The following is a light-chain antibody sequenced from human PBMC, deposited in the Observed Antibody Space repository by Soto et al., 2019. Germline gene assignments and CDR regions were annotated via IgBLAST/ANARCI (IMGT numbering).Light chain of an antibody. V-gene: IGKV1-9*01. J-gene: IGKJ5*01. Sequence: DIQLTQSPSFLSASVGDRVTITCRASQGISSYLAWYQQKPGKGPKLLIYAASILQSEVPSRFSGGGSRTEFTLTISSVQPEDFATYSCQQLNSYPITFGQGTQLEIK. CDR1: QGISSY. CDR2: AAS. CDR3: QQLNSYPIT.